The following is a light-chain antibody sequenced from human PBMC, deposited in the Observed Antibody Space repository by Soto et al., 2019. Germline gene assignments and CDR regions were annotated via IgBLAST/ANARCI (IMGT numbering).Light chain of an antibody. V-gene: IGLV2-14*01. CDR2: EVS. CDR3: SSYTGSRNTVV. Sequence: QSVLTQPPSGSGSPGQSITISCTGTSSDVGGYNYVSWYQQHPGKAPKLMIYEVSNRPSGVSHRFSGSQSGNTASLTISGGQAEYEAEYYCSSYTGSRNTVVFGGGTKVTVL. J-gene: IGLJ2*01. CDR1: SSDVGGYNY.